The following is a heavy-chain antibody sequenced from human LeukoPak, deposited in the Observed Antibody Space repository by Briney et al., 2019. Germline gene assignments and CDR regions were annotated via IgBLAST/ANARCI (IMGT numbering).Heavy chain of an antibody. Sequence: GASVKVSCKVSGYTFTSYGISWVRQAPGQGLEWMGWISGYSGNTNYAQKLQGRVTMTTDTSTSTAYMELRSLRSDDTAVYYCARGAAGWDYYDFWGQGTLVTVSS. V-gene: IGHV1-18*01. CDR2: ISGYSGNT. CDR3: ARGAAGWDYYDF. CDR1: GYTFTSYG. D-gene: IGHD3-22*01. J-gene: IGHJ1*01.